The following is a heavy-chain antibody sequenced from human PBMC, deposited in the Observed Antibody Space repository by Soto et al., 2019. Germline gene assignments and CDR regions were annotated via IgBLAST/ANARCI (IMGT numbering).Heavy chain of an antibody. CDR2: ISDYNGNT. CDR3: AREGYYSGSGSYSPPRYYGMDV. CDR1: GYSFTTYG. J-gene: IGHJ6*02. V-gene: IGHV1-18*01. Sequence: QVQLVQSGAEVKKPGASVKVSCKASGYSFTTYGISWVRQAPGQGLEWMGWISDYNGNTNYEKKFQGRVTLTTEKSTRTAYMELKGLGSGDTAVYYCAREGYYSGSGSYSPPRYYGMDVWGQGTTVTVS. D-gene: IGHD3-10*01.